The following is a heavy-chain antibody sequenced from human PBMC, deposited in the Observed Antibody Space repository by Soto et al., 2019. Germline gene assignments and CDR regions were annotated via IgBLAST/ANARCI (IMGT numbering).Heavy chain of an antibody. CDR1: GYTFTIYG. CDR3: ASTGRGSSGMDV. CDR2: ISAYNGNT. J-gene: IGHJ6*02. Sequence: SVKVSCKASGYTFTIYGISWVRQAPGQGLEWMGWISAYNGNTNYAQKLQGRVTMTTDTSTSTAYMELRSLRAEDTALYYCASTGRGSSGMDVWGQGTTVTVSS. V-gene: IGHV1-18*04.